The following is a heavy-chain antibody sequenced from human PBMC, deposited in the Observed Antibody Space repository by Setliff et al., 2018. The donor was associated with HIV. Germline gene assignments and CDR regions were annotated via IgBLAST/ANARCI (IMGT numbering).Heavy chain of an antibody. CDR3: ARDGGYSGHQWFGDAFDI. CDR1: GDIFSRYG. CDR2: IIPIYGTA. D-gene: IGHD5-12*01. V-gene: IGHV1-69*13. Sequence: SVKVSCKASGDIFSRYGISWVRQAPGQGLEWMGGIIPIYGTANSAQKFQGRVTITADESTSTAYMELSTLRSEDTAVYFCARDGGYSGHQWFGDAFDIWGQGTMV. J-gene: IGHJ3*02.